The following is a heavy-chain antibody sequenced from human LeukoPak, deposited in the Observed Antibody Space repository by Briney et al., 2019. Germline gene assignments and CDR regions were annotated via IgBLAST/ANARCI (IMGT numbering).Heavy chain of an antibody. Sequence: PGGSLRLSCAASGFTFSNYAIHWVRQAPGKGLEYASVISSNGGSTYYANSVKGRFTISRDNSKNTLYLQMGSLRPEDMAVYYCARGRLVVTALDYWGQGTLVTVSS. CDR1: GFTFSNYA. CDR3: ARGRLVVTALDY. V-gene: IGHV3-64*01. D-gene: IGHD2-21*02. CDR2: ISSNGGST. J-gene: IGHJ4*02.